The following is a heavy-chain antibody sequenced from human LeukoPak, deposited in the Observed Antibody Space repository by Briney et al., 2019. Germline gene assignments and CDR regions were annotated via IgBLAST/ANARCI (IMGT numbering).Heavy chain of an antibody. CDR1: GFTFRSYA. D-gene: IGHD5-24*01. CDR3: AKALGRDGYNSGDY. J-gene: IGHJ4*02. Sequence: GGSLRLSCAASGFTFRSYAMSWVRQAPGKGLEWVSVISGSGGSTYYADSVKGRFTISRAKNTLYLQMNSLRAEDTAVYYCAKALGRDGYNSGDYWGQGTLVTVSS. CDR2: ISGSGGST. V-gene: IGHV3-23*01.